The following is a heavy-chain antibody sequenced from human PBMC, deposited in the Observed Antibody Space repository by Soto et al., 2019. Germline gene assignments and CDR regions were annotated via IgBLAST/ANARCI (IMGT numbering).Heavy chain of an antibody. Sequence: QVQLVESGGGVVQPGRSLRLSCAASGFTFSSYAMHWVRQAPGKGLEWVAVISYDGSNKYYADSVKGRFTISRDNSKNTLYLQMNSLRPEDTAVYYCARGRSSSSRYYYGLDVWGQGTTVTVSS. J-gene: IGHJ6*02. CDR2: ISYDGSNK. V-gene: IGHV3-30-3*01. CDR3: ARGRSSSSRYYYGLDV. D-gene: IGHD6-6*01. CDR1: GFTFSSYA.